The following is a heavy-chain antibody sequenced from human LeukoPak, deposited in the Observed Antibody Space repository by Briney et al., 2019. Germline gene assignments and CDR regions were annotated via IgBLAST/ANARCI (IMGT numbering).Heavy chain of an antibody. CDR1: GYTFTSYA. D-gene: IGHD5-18*01. V-gene: IGHV7-4-1*02. J-gene: IGHJ4*02. CDR3: ARDLRRVTKTAMVTPPGY. Sequence: ASVKVSCKASGYTFTSYAMNWVRQAPGQGLEWMGWINTNTGNPTYAQGFTGRFVFSLDTSVSTAYLQISSLKAEDTAVYYCARDLRRVTKTAMVTPPGYWGQGTLVTVSS. CDR2: INTNTGNP.